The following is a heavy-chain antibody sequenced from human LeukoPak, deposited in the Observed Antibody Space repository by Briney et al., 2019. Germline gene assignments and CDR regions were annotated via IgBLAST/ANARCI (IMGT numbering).Heavy chain of an antibody. CDR3: ARGGVLITGTTGIFDY. D-gene: IGHD1-20*01. V-gene: IGHV1-46*01. J-gene: IGHJ4*02. Sequence: ASVKVSCKASGYTFTSYYMHWVRQAPGQGLEWMGIINPSGGSTSYAQKFQGRVTMTRDTSTSTVYMELSSLRSEDTAVYYCARGGVLITGTTGIFDYWGQGTLVTVSS. CDR1: GYTFTSYY. CDR2: INPSGGST.